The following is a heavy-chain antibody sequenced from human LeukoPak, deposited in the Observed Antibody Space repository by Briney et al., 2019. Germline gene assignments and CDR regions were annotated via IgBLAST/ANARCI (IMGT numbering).Heavy chain of an antibody. CDR1: GGSISSYY. CDR3: ASSRDPAAAGTNGDPNWFDP. V-gene: IGHV4-59*12. J-gene: IGHJ5*02. Sequence: SETLSLTCTVSGGSISSYYWSWIRQPPGKGLEWIGYIYYSGSTNYNPSLKSRVTISVDTSKNQFSLKLSSVTAADTAVYYCASSRDPAAAGTNGDPNWFDPWGQGTLVTVSS. CDR2: IYYSGST. D-gene: IGHD6-13*01.